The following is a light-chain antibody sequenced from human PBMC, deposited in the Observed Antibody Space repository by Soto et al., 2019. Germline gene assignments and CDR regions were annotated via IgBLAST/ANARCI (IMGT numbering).Light chain of an antibody. CDR1: QSVSSYY. Sequence: EIVLTQSPATLSLSPGERATLSCGASQSVSSYYLAWYQQKPGLAPRLVIYDASNRATGIPDRFSGSGSGTDFTLTISRLEPEDAAVYYWQQYGSSRTFGQGTKVEI. CDR2: DAS. CDR3: QQYGSSRT. V-gene: IGKV3D-20*01. J-gene: IGKJ1*01.